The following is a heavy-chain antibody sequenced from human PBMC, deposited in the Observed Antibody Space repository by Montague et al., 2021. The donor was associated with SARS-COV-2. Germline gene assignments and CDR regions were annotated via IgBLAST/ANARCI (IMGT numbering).Heavy chain of an antibody. J-gene: IGHJ4*02. CDR3: ASSSYSSRWYYFDY. V-gene: IGHV4-39*01. CDR2: IYYSGST. Sequence: SETLSLTCTVSGVSLSSSSFYWGWIRQPPGKGLEWIGSIYYSGSTYYNPSLKSRVSISVDTSKKQLSLRLSSVTAADTAVYCCASSSYSSRWYYFDYWGQGTLVAVSS. D-gene: IGHD6-13*01. CDR1: GVSLSSSSFY.